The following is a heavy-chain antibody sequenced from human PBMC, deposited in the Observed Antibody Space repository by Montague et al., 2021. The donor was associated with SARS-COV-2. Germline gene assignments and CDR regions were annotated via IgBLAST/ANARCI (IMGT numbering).Heavy chain of an antibody. V-gene: IGHV4-59*01. J-gene: IGHJ3*02. CDR3: ARETMTGDAFVI. D-gene: IGHD1-14*01. Sequence: NKNPSLKSRVTISVDTSKNQFSLKVRSVTAADTAVYYCARETMTGDAFVIWGKGTMSTVSS.